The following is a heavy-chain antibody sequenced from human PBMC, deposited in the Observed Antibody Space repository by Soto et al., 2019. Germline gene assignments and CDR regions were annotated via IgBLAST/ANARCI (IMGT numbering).Heavy chain of an antibody. Sequence: ASVKVSCKASGYTFTSYYMHWVRQAPGQGLEWMGIINPSGGSTSYAQKFQGRVTMTRDTSTSTVYMELSSLRSEDTAVYYCARSVGYCSSTSCLPGGMDVWGQGTTVTAP. V-gene: IGHV1-46*01. CDR2: INPSGGST. D-gene: IGHD2-2*01. J-gene: IGHJ6*02. CDR3: ARSVGYCSSTSCLPGGMDV. CDR1: GYTFTSYY.